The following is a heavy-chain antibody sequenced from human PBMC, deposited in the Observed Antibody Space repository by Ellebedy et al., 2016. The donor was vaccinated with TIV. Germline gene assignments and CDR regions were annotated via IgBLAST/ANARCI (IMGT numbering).Heavy chain of an antibody. CDR1: GFSFSDYY. V-gene: IGHV3-11*06. J-gene: IGHJ3*02. D-gene: IGHD6-19*01. Sequence: GGSLRLSCAASGFSFSDYYMSWIRQAPGKGLEWVSYITSSSSYTNYADSVKGRFTISRDNAKKSLYLQMFSLTVEDTAVYYCARDRPYSSGWFSGGPAFDIWGQGTMVTVSS. CDR3: ARDRPYSSGWFSGGPAFDI. CDR2: ITSSSSYT.